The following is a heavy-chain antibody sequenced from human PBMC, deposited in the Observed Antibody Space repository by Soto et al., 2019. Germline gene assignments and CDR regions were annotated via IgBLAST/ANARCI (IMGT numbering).Heavy chain of an antibody. V-gene: IGHV1-18*01. CDR2: INAYNGNT. J-gene: IGHJ4*02. CDR3: ARDPVAGTDFDC. CDR1: GYTFTSYG. Sequence: QVQLVQSGAEVKKPGASVKVSCKASGYTFTSYGISWVRQAPGQGLEWMGWINAYNGNTNYAQKLQGRVPMTTDTSTSTAYMALRRLRSDDPAVFYCARDPVAGTDFDCWGQGTLVTVSS. D-gene: IGHD6-19*01.